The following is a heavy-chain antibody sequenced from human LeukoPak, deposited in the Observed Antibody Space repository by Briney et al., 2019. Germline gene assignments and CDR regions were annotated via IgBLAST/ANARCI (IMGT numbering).Heavy chain of an antibody. CDR3: ARDDSSSSYYYYYYMDV. J-gene: IGHJ6*03. V-gene: IGHV3-21*01. CDR1: GFTFSSYS. Sequence: GGSLRLSCAASGFTFSSYSMNWVRRAPGKGLEWVSSISSSSSYIYYADSVKGRFTISRDNAKNSLYLQMNSLRAEDTAVYYCARDDSSSSYYYYYYMDVWGKGTTVTVSS. D-gene: IGHD6-6*01. CDR2: ISSSSSYI.